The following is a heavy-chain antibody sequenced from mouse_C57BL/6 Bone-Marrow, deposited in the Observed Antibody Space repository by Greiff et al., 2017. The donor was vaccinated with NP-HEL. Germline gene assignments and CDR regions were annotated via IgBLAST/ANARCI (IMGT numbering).Heavy chain of an antibody. J-gene: IGHJ3*01. D-gene: IGHD2-4*01. Sequence: VQLQQSGAELVMPGASVKLSCKASGYTFTSYWMHWVKQRPGQGLEWIGEIDPSDSYTNYNQKFKGKSTLTVDKSSSTAYMQLSSLTSEDSAVYYCARWDDYEAWFAYWGQGTLVTVSA. V-gene: IGHV1-69*01. CDR1: GYTFTSYW. CDR2: IDPSDSYT. CDR3: ARWDDYEAWFAY.